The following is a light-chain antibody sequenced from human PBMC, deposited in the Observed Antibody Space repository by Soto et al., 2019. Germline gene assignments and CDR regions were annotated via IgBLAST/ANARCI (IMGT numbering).Light chain of an antibody. J-gene: IGKJ4*01. V-gene: IGKV1-39*01. Sequence: DIQMTQSPSSLSASVGDRVTITCRASQSISSYLIWYQQKPGKAPKLLIYAASSVQSGVPSRFSGSGSGTDFTLTISSLQPEDFATYYCQQSYSTPLNFGGGTKVEIK. CDR1: QSISSY. CDR2: AAS. CDR3: QQSYSTPLN.